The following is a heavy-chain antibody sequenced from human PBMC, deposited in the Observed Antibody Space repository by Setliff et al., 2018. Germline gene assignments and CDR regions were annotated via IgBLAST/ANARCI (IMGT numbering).Heavy chain of an antibody. V-gene: IGHV4-34*01. CDR1: GDSFSGYF. D-gene: IGHD6-13*01. CDR2: IDQSGST. Sequence: SETLSLTCAVYGDSFSGYFWTWIRQPPGKGLEWIGDIDQSGSTNYNPSLKSRLTISVDTSKNQFSLSLGSVTAADTAVYYCAGGAFGSRWYVRPWFDPWGQGTLVTVS. CDR3: AGGAFGSRWYVRPWFDP. J-gene: IGHJ5*02.